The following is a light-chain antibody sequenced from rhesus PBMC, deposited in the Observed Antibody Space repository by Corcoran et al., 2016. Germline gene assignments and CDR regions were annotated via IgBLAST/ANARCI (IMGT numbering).Light chain of an antibody. J-gene: IGKJ2*01. CDR2: GSS. CDR1: PSVSSS. CDR3: QKYSSSPYS. V-gene: IGKV3-53*02. Sequence: QVILTQSPATLSLSPGERATLSCRASPSVSSSLAWYQQKPGQAPRLLIYGSSSRATGIPDRFSGRGSGTGFTLTISSLEPEDFAVYYCQKYSSSPYSFGQGTKVEIK.